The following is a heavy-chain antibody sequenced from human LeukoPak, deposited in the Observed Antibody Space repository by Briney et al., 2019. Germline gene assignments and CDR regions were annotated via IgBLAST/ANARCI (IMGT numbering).Heavy chain of an antibody. D-gene: IGHD4-17*01. CDR1: GVSFDDYY. Sequence: SETLSLTCAVSGVSFDDYYWSWVRQTPGKGLEWLGEINHSGYTNDSPSLKSRVTLSIDTSNKQFSLNLRSVTVADAGIYYCTRMTTGHDYWGQGTLATVSS. CDR3: TRMTTGHDY. CDR2: INHSGYT. V-gene: IGHV4-34*01. J-gene: IGHJ4*02.